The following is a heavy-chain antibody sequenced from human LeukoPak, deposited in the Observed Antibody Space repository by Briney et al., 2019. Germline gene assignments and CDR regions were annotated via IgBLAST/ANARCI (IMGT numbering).Heavy chain of an antibody. V-gene: IGHV1-18*01. D-gene: IGHD3-16*02. J-gene: IGHJ4*02. CDR1: GYTFTSYG. CDR2: ISAYNGNT. Sequence: ASVKVSCKASGYTFTSYGISWVRQAPGQGLEWMGWISAYNGNTNYAQKLQGRVTMTTDTSTSTAYMELRSLRSDDTAVYYCARGRYDYVWGSYPYFDYWGQGTLVTGSS. CDR3: ARGRYDYVWGSYPYFDY.